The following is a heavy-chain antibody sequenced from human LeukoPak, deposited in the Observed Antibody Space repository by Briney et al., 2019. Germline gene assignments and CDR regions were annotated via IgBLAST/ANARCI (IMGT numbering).Heavy chain of an antibody. CDR1: GYSFSTYW. V-gene: IGHV5-51*01. J-gene: IGHJ5*02. CDR3: ARDNTFRIVSPPDH. Sequence: GESLMISCKASGYSFSTYWIGWVRQKPGKGLEWMGVIYPGDSDTRYSPSFRGQVTISADKSISTTYLQWTSLKASDTAMYYCARDNTFRIVSPPDHWGQGTLVTVSS. CDR2: IYPGDSDT. D-gene: IGHD3-16*01.